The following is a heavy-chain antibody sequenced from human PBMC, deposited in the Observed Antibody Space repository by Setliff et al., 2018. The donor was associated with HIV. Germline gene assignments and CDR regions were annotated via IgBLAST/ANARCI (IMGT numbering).Heavy chain of an antibody. V-gene: IGHV5-51*01. CDR3: ARGSGHDKGSWFDP. Sequence: PGESLKISCKGSGYSFTTYWIGWVRQMPGKGLEYMGIIYAGDSDARYSPSFQGQVTFSADKSISTVYLQWSSLKTSDTAMYYCARGSGHDKGSWFDPWGQGTLVTVSS. CDR2: IYAGDSDA. J-gene: IGHJ5*02. D-gene: IGHD5-12*01. CDR1: GYSFTTYW.